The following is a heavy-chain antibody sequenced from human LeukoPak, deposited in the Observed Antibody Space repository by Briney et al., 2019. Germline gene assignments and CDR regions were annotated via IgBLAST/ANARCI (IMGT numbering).Heavy chain of an antibody. Sequence: SETLSLTCAVYGGSFSGYYWSWIRQPPGKGLEWIGEINHSGSTNYNPSLKSRVTISVETSKNQFSLKLSAVTDADAAVYYCARGRSGNRGGMDYGREGTLVTVSS. CDR2: INHSGST. CDR1: GGSFSGYY. J-gene: IGHJ4*02. D-gene: IGHD1-1*01. CDR3: ARGRSGNRGGMDY. V-gene: IGHV4-34*01.